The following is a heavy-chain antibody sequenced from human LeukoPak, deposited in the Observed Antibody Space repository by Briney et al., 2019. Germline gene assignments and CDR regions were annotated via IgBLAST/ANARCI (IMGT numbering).Heavy chain of an antibody. CDR3: AREGLCQENSRCFVDY. V-gene: IGHV4-39*07. Sequence: PSETLSLTCTVSGGSISSSSYYWGWIRQPPGKGLEWIGSIYYSGTTYYNPSFKSRVTISVDTSNNQLSLKLSSVTAADTAVYYCAREGLCQENSRCFVDYWGQGTLVTVSS. CDR2: IYYSGTT. D-gene: IGHD3-16*01. J-gene: IGHJ4*02. CDR1: GGSISSSSYY.